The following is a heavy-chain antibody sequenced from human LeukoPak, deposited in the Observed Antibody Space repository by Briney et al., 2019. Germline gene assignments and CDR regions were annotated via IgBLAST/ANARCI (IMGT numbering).Heavy chain of an antibody. V-gene: IGHV3-11*04. J-gene: IGHJ3*02. CDR2: ISNSGSI. Sequence: GGSLRLPCAASGFTFSGYSMTWLRQAPGKGLEWVSHISNSGSIYADSVKGRFTISRDNAKNSLYLQMNSLRAEDTAVYYCARDGNFVIWGQGTMVTVSS. CDR1: GFTFSGYS. CDR3: ARDGNFVI.